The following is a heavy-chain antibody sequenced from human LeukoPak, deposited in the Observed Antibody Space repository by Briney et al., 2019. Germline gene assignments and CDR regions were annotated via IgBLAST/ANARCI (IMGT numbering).Heavy chain of an antibody. D-gene: IGHD3-10*01. CDR1: GGSFSGYY. Sequence: SETLSLTYAVYGGSFSGYYWSWIRQPPGKGLEWIGEINHSGSTNYNPSLKSRVTISVDTSKNQFSLKLSSVTAADTAVYYCARVPGELWFGYYYGMDVWGQGTTVTVSS. V-gene: IGHV4-34*01. CDR2: INHSGST. CDR3: ARVPGELWFGYYYGMDV. J-gene: IGHJ6*02.